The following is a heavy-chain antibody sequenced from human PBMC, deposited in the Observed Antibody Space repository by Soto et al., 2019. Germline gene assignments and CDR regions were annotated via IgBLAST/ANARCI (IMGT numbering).Heavy chain of an antibody. V-gene: IGHV1-24*01. J-gene: IGHJ4*02. CDR3: ATVVTPIALFDY. Sequence: ASVKVSCKVSGYTLTELSMHWVRQAPGKGLEWMGGFDPEDGETIYAQKFQGRVTMTEDTSTDTAYMELSSLRSEDTAVYYWATVVTPIALFDYWGQGTLVTAPQ. D-gene: IGHD6-13*01. CDR2: FDPEDGET. CDR1: GYTLTELS.